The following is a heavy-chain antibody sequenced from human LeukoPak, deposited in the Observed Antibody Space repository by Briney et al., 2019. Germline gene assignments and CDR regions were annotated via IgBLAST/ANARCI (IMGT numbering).Heavy chain of an antibody. J-gene: IGHJ6*03. CDR2: ISSSSSYI. V-gene: IGHV3-21*04. D-gene: IGHD6-13*01. CDR1: GFTFSSYS. CDR3: ARSSWEYYYYYYMDV. Sequence: GGSLRLSCAASGFTFSSYSMNWVRQAPGKGLEWVSSISSSSSYIYYADSVKGRFTISRDNAKNSLYLQMNSLRAEDTALYYCARSSWEYYYYYYMDVWGKGTTVTVSS.